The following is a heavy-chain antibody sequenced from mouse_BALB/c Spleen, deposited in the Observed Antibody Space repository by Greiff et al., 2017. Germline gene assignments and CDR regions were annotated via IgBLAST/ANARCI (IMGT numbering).Heavy chain of an antibody. CDR3: NGLYGHGNYDAMDD. CDR1: GFNIKDYY. J-gene: IGHJ4*01. V-gene: IGHV14-4*02. CDR2: IDPENGDT. D-gene: IGHD2-1*01. Sequence: EVKLMESGAELVRSGASVKLSCTASGFNIKDYYMHWVKQRPEQGLEWIGWIDPENGDTEYAPKFQGKATMTADTSSNTAYLQLSSLTSEDTAVYYCNGLYGHGNYDAMDDWGQGTSVTVSS.